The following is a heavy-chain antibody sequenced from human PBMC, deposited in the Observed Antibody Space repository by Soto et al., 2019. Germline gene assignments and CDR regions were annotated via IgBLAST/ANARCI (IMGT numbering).Heavy chain of an antibody. V-gene: IGHV3-30-3*01. CDR2: ISYDGSNK. CDR3: AREAKDYYDSSGLDY. D-gene: IGHD3-22*01. J-gene: IGHJ4*02. CDR1: GFTFSSYA. Sequence: SVGSLRLSCAASGFTFSSYAMHWVRQAPGKGLEWVAVISYDGSNKYYADSVKGRFTISRDNSKNTLYLQMNSLRAEDTAVYYCAREAKDYYDSSGLDYWGQGTLVTVSS.